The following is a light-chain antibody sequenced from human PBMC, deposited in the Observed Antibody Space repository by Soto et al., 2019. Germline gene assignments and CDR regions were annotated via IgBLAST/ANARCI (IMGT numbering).Light chain of an antibody. V-gene: IGKV1-39*01. CDR1: QSITTY. CDR2: AAS. CDR3: QQSYRAPLT. J-gene: IGKJ4*01. Sequence: DIQKTQSPSSLSTSVGDRVTITCRASQSITTYLNWYQQKPGKAPKALIYAASNLQSGVPSRFTGGGSGTDFTLIISSLQPEDFAIYYCQQSYRAPLTFGGGTKVEIK.